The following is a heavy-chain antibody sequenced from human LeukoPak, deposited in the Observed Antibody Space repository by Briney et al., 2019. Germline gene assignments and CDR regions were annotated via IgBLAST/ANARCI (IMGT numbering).Heavy chain of an antibody. D-gene: IGHD3-16*01. CDR2: IYTSGST. CDR3: ARDEDYYDVGGHPYGAFDI. CDR1: GGSISGGSYF. J-gene: IGHJ3*02. V-gene: IGHV4-61*02. Sequence: SQTLSLTCTVSGGSISGGSYFWCWIRQPAGKGLEWIGRIYTSGSTNYNPSLKSRVTISVDTSKNQFSLKLSSVTAADTAVYYCARDEDYYDVGGHPYGAFDIWGQGTMVTVS.